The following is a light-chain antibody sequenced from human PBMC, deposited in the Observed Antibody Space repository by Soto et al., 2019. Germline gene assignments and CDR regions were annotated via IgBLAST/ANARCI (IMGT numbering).Light chain of an antibody. CDR1: SSDVGGYNY. V-gene: IGLV2-14*01. J-gene: IGLJ1*01. CDR2: DVS. Sequence: QSALTQPASVSGSPGQSITISCTGTSSDVGGYNYVSWYQQHPGKAPKLMIYDVSSRPSGVSNRFSGSKSGNTASLTISGLQAEDEADYYCSSYTSSNTLYVFGTGTKVTVL. CDR3: SSYTSSNTLYV.